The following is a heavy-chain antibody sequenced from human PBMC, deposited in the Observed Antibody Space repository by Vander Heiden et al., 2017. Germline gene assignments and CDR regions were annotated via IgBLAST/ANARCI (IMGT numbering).Heavy chain of an antibody. D-gene: IGHD4-17*01. CDR3: ARGPNYGDRTDYFDP. CDR2: IKRDGSEE. Sequence: EVQVVESGGGLVQPGGSLRLSCAASGFMFRDHWMGWVRQAPGNGLEWVADIKRDGSEENYADSVKGRFIISRDNPKNSLSLQMNSLRAEDTAVYYCARGPNYGDRTDYFDPWGQGTLVTVSS. V-gene: IGHV3-7*01. CDR1: GFMFRDHW. J-gene: IGHJ5*02.